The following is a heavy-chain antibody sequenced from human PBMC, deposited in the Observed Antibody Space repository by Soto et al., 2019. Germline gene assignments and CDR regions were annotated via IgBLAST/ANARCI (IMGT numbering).Heavy chain of an antibody. CDR1: GYTFTSYA. V-gene: IGHV1-3*01. Sequence: SVKVSCKASGYTFTSYAMHWVRQAPGQRLEWMGWINAGNGNTKYSQKFQGRVTITRDTSASTAYMELSSLRSEDTAVYYCARRLDTAIDYYGMDVWGQGATVTVSS. D-gene: IGHD5-18*01. CDR2: INAGNGNT. J-gene: IGHJ6*02. CDR3: ARRLDTAIDYYGMDV.